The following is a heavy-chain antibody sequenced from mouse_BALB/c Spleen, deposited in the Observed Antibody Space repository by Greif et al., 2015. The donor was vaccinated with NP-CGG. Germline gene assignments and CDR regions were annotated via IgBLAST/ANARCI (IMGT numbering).Heavy chain of an antibody. J-gene: IGHJ4*01. Sequence: EVMLVESGGGLVKPGGSLKLSCAASGFAFSSYDMSWVRQTPEKRLEWVATISSGGSYTYYPDSVKGRFTISRDNARNTLYLQMSSLRSEDTALYYCARHDPVVAHYAMDYWGQGTSVTVSS. V-gene: IGHV5-9*02. CDR3: ARHDPVVAHYAMDY. D-gene: IGHD1-1*01. CDR2: ISSGGSYT. CDR1: GFAFSSYD.